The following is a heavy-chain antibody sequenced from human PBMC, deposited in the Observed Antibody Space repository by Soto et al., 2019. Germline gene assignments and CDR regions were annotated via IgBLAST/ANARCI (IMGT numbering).Heavy chain of an antibody. Sequence: SETLSLTCTVSGGSISSGGYYWSWIRQHPGKGLEWIGYIYYSGSTYYNPSLKSRVTISVDTSKNQFSLRLSSVTAADTAVYYCAREIVGARSYYYYYGMDVWGQGTTVTVSS. CDR3: AREIVGARSYYYYYGMDV. CDR2: IYYSGST. V-gene: IGHV4-31*03. J-gene: IGHJ6*02. D-gene: IGHD1-26*01. CDR1: GGSISSGGYY.